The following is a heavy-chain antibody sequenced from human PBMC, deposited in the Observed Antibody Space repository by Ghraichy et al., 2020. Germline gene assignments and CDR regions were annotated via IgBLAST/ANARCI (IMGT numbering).Heavy chain of an antibody. Sequence: AAVKVSCKASGYTFTSYYMHWVRQAPGQGLEWMGIINPSGGSTSYAQKFQGRVTMTRDTSTSTVYMELSSLRSEDTAVYYCARDPFIAVAGHWFDPWGQGTLVTVSS. CDR3: ARDPFIAVAGHWFDP. J-gene: IGHJ5*02. V-gene: IGHV1-46*01. CDR1: GYTFTSYY. D-gene: IGHD6-19*01. CDR2: INPSGGST.